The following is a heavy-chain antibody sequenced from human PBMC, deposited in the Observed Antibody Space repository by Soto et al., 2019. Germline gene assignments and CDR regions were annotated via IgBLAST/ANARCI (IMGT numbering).Heavy chain of an antibody. CDR1: GGSVNTDYW. V-gene: IGHV4-4*01. CDR2: VHHSGTT. D-gene: IGHD1-1*01. Sequence: TLSLTCAVSGGSVNTDYWWSWVRQPPGKGLEWIGEVHHSGTTNYIQSLTSRLTMSVDKSGNQVSLEVRSVTAADTAVYFCARDQTEVTTDPHGWFGPWGQGTLVTVSS. CDR3: ARDQTEVTTDPHGWFGP. J-gene: IGHJ5*02.